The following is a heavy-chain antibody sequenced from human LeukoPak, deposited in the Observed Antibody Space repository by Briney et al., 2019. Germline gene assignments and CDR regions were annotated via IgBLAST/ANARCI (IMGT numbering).Heavy chain of an antibody. CDR1: GGSFSGYY. J-gene: IGHJ5*02. Sequence: SETLSLTCAVYGGSFSGYYWSWIRQPPGKGLERIGEINHSGSTNCNPSLKSRVTISVDTSKNQFSLKLSSVTAADTAVYYCARGGLTYDFWSGYQNWFDPWGQGTLVTVSS. CDR3: ARGGLTYDFWSGYQNWFDP. V-gene: IGHV4-34*01. D-gene: IGHD3-3*01. CDR2: INHSGST.